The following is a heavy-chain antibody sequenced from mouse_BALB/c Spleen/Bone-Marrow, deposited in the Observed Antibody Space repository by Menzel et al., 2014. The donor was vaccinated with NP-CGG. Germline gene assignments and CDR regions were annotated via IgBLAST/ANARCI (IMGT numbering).Heavy chain of an antibody. J-gene: IGHJ2*01. D-gene: IGHD3-2*01. V-gene: IGHV1S81*02. Sequence: VQLQQSGAELVRPGASVKLSCKASGYTFTTYWMHWVKQRPGQGLEWIGEINPSDGRTNYSEKFKSKATLTVDKSSNTAYMQLSSLTSEDSAVYYCARRDSSGYLFDYWGQGTILTVSS. CDR1: GYTFTTYW. CDR3: ARRDSSGYLFDY. CDR2: INPSDGRT.